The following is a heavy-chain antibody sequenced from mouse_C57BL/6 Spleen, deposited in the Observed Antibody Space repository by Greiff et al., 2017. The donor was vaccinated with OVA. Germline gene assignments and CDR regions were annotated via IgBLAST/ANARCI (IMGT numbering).Heavy chain of an antibody. V-gene: IGHV1-53*01. CDR1: GYTFTSYW. J-gene: IGHJ4*01. Sequence: QVQLQQPGPELVKPGASVKLSCKASGYTFTSYWMHWVKQRPGQGLEWIGNINPSNGGTNYNEKFKSKATLTVDKSSSTAYMQLSSLTSEDSAVYYCARRDPYYGLYYAMDYWGQGTSVTVSS. CDR2: INPSNGGT. CDR3: ARRDPYYGLYYAMDY. D-gene: IGHD2-10*01.